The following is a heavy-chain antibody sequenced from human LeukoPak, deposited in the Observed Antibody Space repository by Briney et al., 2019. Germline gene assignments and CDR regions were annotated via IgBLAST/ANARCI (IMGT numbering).Heavy chain of an antibody. Sequence: GGSLRLSCAASGFTFSSYGMHWVRQAPGKGLEWVAVISYDGSNKYYANSVKGRFTISRDNSKNTLYLQMNSLRAEDTAVYYCAKDEARYSSSWYMDYWGQGTLVTVSS. D-gene: IGHD6-13*01. CDR3: AKDEARYSSSWYMDY. V-gene: IGHV3-30*18. CDR2: ISYDGSNK. J-gene: IGHJ4*02. CDR1: GFTFSSYG.